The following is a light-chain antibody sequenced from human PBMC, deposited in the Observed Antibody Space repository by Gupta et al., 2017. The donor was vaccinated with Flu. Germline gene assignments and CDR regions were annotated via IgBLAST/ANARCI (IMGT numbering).Light chain of an antibody. J-gene: IGKJ1*01. V-gene: IGKV3-15*01. Sequence: PATLSASVGDTVTISCRASQSVSSNLDWYQQKPGKAPRLLIFDASSRESGIPDRFGGSASETEFTLTISGLEPEDFAVYYCQQNNDSPRTFGQGTRVDI. CDR2: DAS. CDR1: QSVSSN. CDR3: QQNNDSPRT.